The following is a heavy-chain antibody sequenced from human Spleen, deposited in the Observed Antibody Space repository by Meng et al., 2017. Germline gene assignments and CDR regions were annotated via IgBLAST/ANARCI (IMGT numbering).Heavy chain of an antibody. CDR2: IYYSGST. CDR3: ARTTGYSSGWYGH. Sequence: SETLSLTCTVSGGSISSYYWSWIRQPPGKGLEWIGYIYYSGSTNYNPSLKSRVTISVDTSKNQFSLKLSSVTAADTAVYYCARTTGYSSGWYGHWGQGTLVTVSS. D-gene: IGHD6-19*01. V-gene: IGHV4-59*01. CDR1: GGSISSYY. J-gene: IGHJ5*02.